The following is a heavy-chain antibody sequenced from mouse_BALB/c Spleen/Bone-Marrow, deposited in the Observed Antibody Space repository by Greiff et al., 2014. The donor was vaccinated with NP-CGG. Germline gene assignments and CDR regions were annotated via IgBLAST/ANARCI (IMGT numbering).Heavy chain of an antibody. CDR3: TRKYGPLYYFDY. CDR2: IYPSDSYT. D-gene: IGHD2-10*02. Sequence: QVQLQQSGAELVRPGASVKLSCKASGYTFPSYWINWGKPRPGQGLEWIGNIYPSDSYTNYNQKFKDKATLTVDKSSSTAYMQLSSPTSEDSAVYYCTRKYGPLYYFDYWGQGTTLTVSS. CDR1: GYTFPSYW. V-gene: IGHV1-69*02. J-gene: IGHJ2*01.